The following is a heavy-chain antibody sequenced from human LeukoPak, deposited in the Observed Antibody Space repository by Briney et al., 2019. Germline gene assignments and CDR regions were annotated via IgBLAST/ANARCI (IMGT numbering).Heavy chain of an antibody. CDR2: IYYSGST. CDR1: GGFISSSSYY. D-gene: IGHD4-23*01. J-gene: IGHJ4*02. CDR3: ARTLVGYGGIHDY. V-gene: IGHV4-39*01. Sequence: ETLSLTCTVSGGFISSSSYYWGWPRQPPGKGLEWIGSIYYSGSTYYDPSLKSRVTISVDTSKNQFSLKLSSVTGADTAVYYWARTLVGYGGIHDYWGQGSLVTVSS.